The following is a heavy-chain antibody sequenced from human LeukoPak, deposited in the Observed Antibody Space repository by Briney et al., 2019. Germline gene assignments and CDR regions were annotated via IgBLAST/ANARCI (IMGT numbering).Heavy chain of an antibody. D-gene: IGHD2-15*01. CDR1: GYTFTSYY. J-gene: IGHJ5*02. CDR2: INPSGGST. Sequence: VASVKVSCKASGYTFTSYYMHWVRQAPGQGLEWMGIINPSGGSTSYAQKFQGRVTMTRDTSTSTVYMELSSLGSEDTAVYYCARGRVVVVAATNWFDPWGQGTLVTVSS. V-gene: IGHV1-46*01. CDR3: ARGRVVVVAATNWFDP.